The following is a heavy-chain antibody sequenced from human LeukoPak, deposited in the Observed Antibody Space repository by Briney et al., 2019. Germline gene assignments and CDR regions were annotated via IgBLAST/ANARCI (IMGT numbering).Heavy chain of an antibody. CDR2: IYHSGST. J-gene: IGHJ3*02. CDR1: GGSISSSNW. CDR3: ARDRWSSVTTDAFDI. D-gene: IGHD4-17*01. V-gene: IGHV4-4*02. Sequence: PSETLSLTCAVSGGSISSSNWWSWVRQPPGKGLEWIGEIYHSGSTNYNPSLKSRVTMSVDKSKNQFSLKLSSVTAADTAVYYCARDRWSSVTTDAFDIWGQGTMVTVSS.